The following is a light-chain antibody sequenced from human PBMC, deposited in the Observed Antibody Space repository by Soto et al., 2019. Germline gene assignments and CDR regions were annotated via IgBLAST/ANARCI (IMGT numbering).Light chain of an antibody. J-gene: IGKJ3*01. CDR3: QQLSSLPIP. CDR1: QSISSF. V-gene: IGKV1-9*01. CDR2: GAS. Sequence: IQLTQSPSSLSSSAGDRVTISCRASQSISSFLAWYQQKPGQAPKLLIYGASTWESGVPARFSGSGSGTDFTLTIGSLQPEDFAAYYCQQLSSLPIPFGPGTKVDIK.